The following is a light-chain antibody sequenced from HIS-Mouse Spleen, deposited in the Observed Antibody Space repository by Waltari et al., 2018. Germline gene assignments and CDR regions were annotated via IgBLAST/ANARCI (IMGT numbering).Light chain of an antibody. J-gene: IGLJ3*02. CDR1: SSDVGGYNY. V-gene: IGLV2-14*03. CDR3: SSYTSSSVWV. CDR2: DVS. Sequence: QSALTQPASVSGSPGQSITISCTGTSSDVGGYNYVPWYQQHPGKAPKLMIYDVSTRPSGVSNRFSGSKSGNTASLTISGLQAEDEADYYCSSYTSSSVWVFGGGTKLTVL.